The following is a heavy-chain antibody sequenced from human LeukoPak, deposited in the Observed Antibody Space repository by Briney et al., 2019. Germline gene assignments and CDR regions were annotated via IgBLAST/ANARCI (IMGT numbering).Heavy chain of an antibody. D-gene: IGHD3-10*01. CDR3: AKSREGSGSYYYYYFDY. CDR1: GFTFSSYA. V-gene: IGHV3-23*01. Sequence: GGSLRLSCAASGFTFSSYAMSWVRQAPGKGLEWVSAISGSGGSTYYADSVKGRFTISRDNSKNTLYLQMNSLGAEDTAVYYCAKSREGSGSYYYYYFDYWGQGTLVTVSS. J-gene: IGHJ4*02. CDR2: ISGSGGST.